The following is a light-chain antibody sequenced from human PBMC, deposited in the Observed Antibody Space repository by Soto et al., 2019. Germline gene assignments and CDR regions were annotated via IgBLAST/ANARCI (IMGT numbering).Light chain of an antibody. CDR3: SSYTSSSTLDVV. J-gene: IGLJ2*01. V-gene: IGLV2-14*01. CDR2: EVS. CDR1: SSDVGGYNY. Sequence: QSVLTQPASASGSPGQSITISCTGTSSDVGGYNYVSWYQQHPGKAPKLMIYEVSNRPSGVSNRFSGSKSGNTASLTISGLQAEDEADYYCSSYTSSSTLDVVFGGGTKLTVL.